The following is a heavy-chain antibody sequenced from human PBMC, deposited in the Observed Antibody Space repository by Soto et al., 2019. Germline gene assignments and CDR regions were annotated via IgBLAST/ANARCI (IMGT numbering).Heavy chain of an antibody. CDR3: AKALGELSTESYDY. Sequence: QVQLVESGGGVVQPGRSLRLSCAASGFTFSSYAMHWVRQAPGKGLEWVAVISYDGSDKYYADSVKGRFTISRDNSKNTLNVQMNSLRADDTAVYYCAKALGELSTESYDYWGQGTLITVSS. CDR1: GFTFSSYA. J-gene: IGHJ4*02. CDR2: ISYDGSDK. V-gene: IGHV3-30*18. D-gene: IGHD3-16*02.